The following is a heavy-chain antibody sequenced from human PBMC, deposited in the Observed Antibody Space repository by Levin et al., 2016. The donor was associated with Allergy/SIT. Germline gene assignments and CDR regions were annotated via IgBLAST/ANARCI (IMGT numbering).Heavy chain of an antibody. D-gene: IGHD3-10*01. CDR3: ARNYYGSGNYYYYGMDV. Sequence: WIRQPPGKGLEWVSVIYSGGSTYYADSVKGRFTISRDNSKNTLYLQMNSLRAEDTAVYYCARNYYGSGNYYYYGMDVWGQGTTVTVSS. V-gene: IGHV3-53*01. CDR2: IYSGGST. J-gene: IGHJ6*02.